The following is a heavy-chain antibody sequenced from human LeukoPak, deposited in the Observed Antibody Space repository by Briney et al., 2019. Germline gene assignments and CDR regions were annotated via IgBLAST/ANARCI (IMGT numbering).Heavy chain of an antibody. CDR2: IIPIFGTA. V-gene: IGHV1-69*05. CDR1: GGTFSSYA. J-gene: IGHJ4*02. D-gene: IGHD2-2*01. CDR3: ARGWRCSSTSCYRAGYFDC. Sequence: GASVKVSCKASGGTFSSYAISWVRQAPGQGLEWMGGIIPIFGTANYAQKFQGRVTITTDESTSTAYMELSSLRSEDTAVYYCARGWRCSSTSCYRAGYFDCWGQGTLVTVS.